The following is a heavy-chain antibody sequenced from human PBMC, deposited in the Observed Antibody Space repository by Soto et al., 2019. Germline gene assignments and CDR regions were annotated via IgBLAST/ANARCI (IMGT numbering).Heavy chain of an antibody. CDR3: ARDKQLSNGDYVGEYFQH. D-gene: IGHD4-17*01. Sequence: EVQLVESGGGLVKPGGSLRLSCAASGFTFSSYSMNWVRQAPGKGLEWVSFISSSSSYIYYADSVKGRFTISRDNAKNSLYLQMNSLRAEDTAVYYCARDKQLSNGDYVGEYFQHWGQGTLVTVSS. V-gene: IGHV3-21*01. J-gene: IGHJ1*01. CDR2: ISSSSSYI. CDR1: GFTFSSYS.